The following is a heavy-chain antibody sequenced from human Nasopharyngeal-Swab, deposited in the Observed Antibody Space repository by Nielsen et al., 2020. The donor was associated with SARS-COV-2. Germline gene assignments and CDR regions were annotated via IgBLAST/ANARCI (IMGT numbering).Heavy chain of an antibody. J-gene: IGHJ4*02. CDR1: GGSFSGYY. CDR2: INHSGST. V-gene: IGHV4-34*01. Sequence: SETLSLTCAVYGGSFSGYYWSWIRQPPGKGLEWIGEINHSGSTNYNPSLKSRVTISVDTSKNQFSVKLSSVTAADTAVYYCARAGVDTSTGSSGGCFDYWGQGALVTVSS. D-gene: IGHD3-9*01. CDR3: ARAGVDTSTGSSGGCFDY.